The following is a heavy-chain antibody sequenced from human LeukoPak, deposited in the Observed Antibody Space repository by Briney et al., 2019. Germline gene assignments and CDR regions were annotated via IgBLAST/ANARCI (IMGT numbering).Heavy chain of an antibody. CDR2: INPDSGDT. D-gene: IGHD3-16*01. J-gene: IGHJ4*02. Sequence: GASVKVSCKASGYTFTGYYIYWVRQAPGQGLEWMGWINPDSGDTNCAQRFQGRVTMTRDTSIRTAYMDMSSLGSDDTAVYYCARRLEVWEFDYWGQGTLVTVSS. CDR3: ARRLEVWEFDY. V-gene: IGHV1-2*02. CDR1: GYTFTGYY.